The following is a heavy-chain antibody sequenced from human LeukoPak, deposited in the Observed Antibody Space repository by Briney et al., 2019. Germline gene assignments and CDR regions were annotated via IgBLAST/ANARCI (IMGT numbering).Heavy chain of an antibody. CDR3: ARVKVDQLLSPRGYWFDP. D-gene: IGHD2-2*01. V-gene: IGHV1-2*02. Sequence: ASVKVSCKASGYTFTGYYMHWVRQAPGQGLEWMGWINPNSGGTNYAQKFQGRVTMTRDTSISTAYMELSRLRSDDTAVYYCARVKVDQLLSPRGYWFDPWGQGTLVTVSS. J-gene: IGHJ5*02. CDR1: GYTFTGYY. CDR2: INPNSGGT.